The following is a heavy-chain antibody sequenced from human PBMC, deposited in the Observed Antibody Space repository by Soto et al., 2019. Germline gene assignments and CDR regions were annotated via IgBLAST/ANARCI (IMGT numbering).Heavy chain of an antibody. J-gene: IGHJ4*02. CDR2: ISYDGSNK. V-gene: IGHV3-30-3*01. CDR1: GFTFSSYA. CDR3: ARDGIPPLSGSWVFDY. Sequence: LRLSCAASGFTFSSYAMHWVRQAPGKGLEWVAVISYDGSNKYYADSVKGRFTISRDNSKNTLYLQMNSLRAEDTAVYYCARDGIPPLSGSWVFDYWGQGTLVTVSS. D-gene: IGHD6-13*01.